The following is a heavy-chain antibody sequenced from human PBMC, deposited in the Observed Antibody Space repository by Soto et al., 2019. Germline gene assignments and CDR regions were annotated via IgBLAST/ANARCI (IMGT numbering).Heavy chain of an antibody. CDR1: GGSISSGGYS. CDR2: IFHSGST. V-gene: IGHV4-30-2*01. J-gene: IGHJ4*02. Sequence: SETLSLTCAVSGGSISSGGYSWSWIRQPPGKGLEWIGYIFHSGSTYYNPSLKSRVTISVDTSKNHFSLKLSSVTAADTSVYYCARHAIFSSGWYVNYFDYWGQGTLVTSPQ. D-gene: IGHD6-19*01. CDR3: ARHAIFSSGWYVNYFDY.